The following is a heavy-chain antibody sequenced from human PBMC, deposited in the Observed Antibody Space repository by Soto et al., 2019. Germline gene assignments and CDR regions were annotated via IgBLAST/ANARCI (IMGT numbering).Heavy chain of an antibody. V-gene: IGHV4-31*03. CDR2: IYCSGST. D-gene: IGHD5-18*01. CDR3: ARVIRSSYGSLNWFDP. J-gene: IGHJ5*02. CDR1: GGSISSGGYY. Sequence: LSLTCTVSGGSISSGGYYWSWIRQHPGKGLEWIGYIYCSGSTYYNPSRKSRVTISVDTSKNQFSPKLSSVTAADTAVYYCARVIRSSYGSLNWFDPWGQGTLVTVSS.